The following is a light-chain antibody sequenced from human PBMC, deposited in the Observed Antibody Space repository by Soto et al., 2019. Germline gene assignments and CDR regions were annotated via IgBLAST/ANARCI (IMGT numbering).Light chain of an antibody. CDR2: STN. V-gene: IGLV8-61*01. CDR3: VLYMGGGNYV. CDR1: SGSVSTNYY. J-gene: IGLJ1*01. Sequence: QTVVTQEPSFSVSPGGTVTLTCGLSSGSVSTNYYPSWYQQTPGQPPRTLIYSTNTRFSGVPDRFSGSILGNKAALTITGAQADDESDYHCVLYMGGGNYVFGTGTKVTVL.